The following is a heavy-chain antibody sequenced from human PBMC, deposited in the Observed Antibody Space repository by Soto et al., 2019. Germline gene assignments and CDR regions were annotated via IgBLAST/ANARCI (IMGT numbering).Heavy chain of an antibody. CDR3: ASVSIPAEYFQH. CDR2: IYSGGST. V-gene: IGHV3-53*01. D-gene: IGHD2-2*02. Sequence: GGSLRLSCAASGFTVSSNYMSWVRQAPGKGLEWVSVIYSGGSTYYAESVKGRFTISRDNSKNTLYLQMNSLRDEDTAVYYCASVSIPAEYFQHWGQGTLVTVSS. CDR1: GFTVSSNY. J-gene: IGHJ1*01.